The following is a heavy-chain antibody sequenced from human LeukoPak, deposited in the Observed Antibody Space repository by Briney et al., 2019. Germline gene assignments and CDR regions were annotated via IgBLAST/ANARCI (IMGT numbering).Heavy chain of an antibody. CDR3: ARIEWERLGRAFDI. CDR1: GFTFSSYA. J-gene: IGHJ3*02. D-gene: IGHD1-26*01. V-gene: IGHV3-53*01. CDR2: IYSAGAT. Sequence: GGSLRLSCAASGFTFSSYAMTWVRQAPGKGLEWVSSIYSAGATHYAESAKGRFTISRDNSKNTLYLQMNSLRAEDMAVYYCARIEWERLGRAFDIWGQGTMVTVSS.